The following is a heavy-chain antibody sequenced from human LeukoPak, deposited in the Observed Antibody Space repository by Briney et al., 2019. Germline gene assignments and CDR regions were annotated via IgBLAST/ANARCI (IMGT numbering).Heavy chain of an antibody. Sequence: SETLSLTCTVSGGSISSSSYYWGRIRQPPGKGLEWIGSIYYSGSTYYNPSLKSRVTISVDTSKNQFSLKLSSVTAADTAVYYCAPYPSIAAWDWFDPWGQGTLVTVSS. V-gene: IGHV4-39*07. D-gene: IGHD6-6*01. J-gene: IGHJ5*02. CDR2: IYYSGST. CDR3: APYPSIAAWDWFDP. CDR1: GGSISSSSYY.